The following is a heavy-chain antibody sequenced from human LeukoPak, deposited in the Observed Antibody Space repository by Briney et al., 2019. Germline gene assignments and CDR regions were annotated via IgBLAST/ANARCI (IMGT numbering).Heavy chain of an antibody. CDR3: ARDTLGEGEDANYAVYYFDY. CDR2: IKQDGSEK. D-gene: IGHD4/OR15-4a*01. CDR1: GFTFSSYW. Sequence: GGSLRLSCAASGFTFSSYWMSWVRQAPGKGLEWVANIKQDGSEKYYADSVKGRFTISRDNGKNSLDLQMNSLRADDTAVYYCARDTLGEGEDANYAVYYFDYWGQGTVVTVSS. J-gene: IGHJ4*02. V-gene: IGHV3-7*01.